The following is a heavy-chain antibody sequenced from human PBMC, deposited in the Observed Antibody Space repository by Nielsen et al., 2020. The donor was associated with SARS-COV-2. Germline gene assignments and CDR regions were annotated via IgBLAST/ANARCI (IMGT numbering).Heavy chain of an antibody. CDR3: ARNTYGGSTDY. D-gene: IGHD4-23*01. J-gene: IGHJ4*02. V-gene: IGHV5-51*01. Sequence: GESLKISCQGSGYTFTSYWIGWVRQMHGKGLEWLGVIYPRDSDTRYNPSFQGQVTISADKSISTVYLQWSGLKASDSAMYYCARNTYGGSTDYWGQGTLVTVSS. CDR1: GYTFTSYW. CDR2: IYPRDSDT.